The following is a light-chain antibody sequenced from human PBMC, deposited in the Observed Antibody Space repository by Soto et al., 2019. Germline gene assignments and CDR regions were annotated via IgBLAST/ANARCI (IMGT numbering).Light chain of an antibody. V-gene: IGKV1-39*01. J-gene: IGKJ1*01. Sequence: DIQMTQSPSSLSASVGDRVTITCRASQTISSYLNWYQQKPGKAPKVLIYAASSLRSGVPSRFGGSGSGTDFPLTITTLQPEDFATYYCQQSYRTPWTFGQGTKVEIK. CDR1: QTISSY. CDR3: QQSYRTPWT. CDR2: AAS.